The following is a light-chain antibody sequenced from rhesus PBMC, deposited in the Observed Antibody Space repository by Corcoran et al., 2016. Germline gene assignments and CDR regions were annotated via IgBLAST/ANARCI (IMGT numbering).Light chain of an antibody. V-gene: IGKV1S14*01. CDR2: YAT. CDR3: QQYNSYPPT. Sequence: DIQMTQSPSSLSASVGDTVTITCRASQAISNYLAWFQQKPGKAPKPLIYYATNLESGVPSRSSGSGSGTDFTLTINSLQPEDFAVYHCQQYNSYPPTFGQGTKVEIK. CDR1: QAISNY. J-gene: IGKJ1*01.